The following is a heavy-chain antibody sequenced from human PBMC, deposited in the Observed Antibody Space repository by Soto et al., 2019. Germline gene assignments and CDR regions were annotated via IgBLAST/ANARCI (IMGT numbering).Heavy chain of an antibody. J-gene: IGHJ4*02. D-gene: IGHD5-18*01. CDR2: IIPIFGTA. CDR3: AHGGYSYGFDY. Sequence: GASVKVSCKASGGTFSSYAISWVRQAPGQGLEWMGGIIPIFGTANYAQKFQGRVTITADESTSTAYTELSSLRSEDTAVYYCAHGGYSYGFDYWGQGTLVTVSS. V-gene: IGHV1-69*13. CDR1: GGTFSSYA.